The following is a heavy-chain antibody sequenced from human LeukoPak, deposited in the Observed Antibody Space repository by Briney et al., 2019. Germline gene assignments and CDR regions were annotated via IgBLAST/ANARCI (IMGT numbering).Heavy chain of an antibody. D-gene: IGHD5-12*01. J-gene: IGHJ5*02. CDR2: ISWNSGSI. CDR1: GFTFYDYA. V-gene: IGHV3-9*01. Sequence: GRSLRLSCAASGFTFYDYAMHWVRQAPGKGLEWVSGISWNSGSIGYADSVKGRFTISRDNAKNSLYLQMNSLRAEDTALYYCAKGTRLLQGGWFDPWGQGTLVTVSS. CDR3: AKGTRLLQGGWFDP.